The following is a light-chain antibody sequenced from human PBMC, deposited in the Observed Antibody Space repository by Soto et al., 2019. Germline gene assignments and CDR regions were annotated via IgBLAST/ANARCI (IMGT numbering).Light chain of an antibody. J-gene: IGKJ1*01. V-gene: IGKV3-15*01. CDR2: AAS. Sequence: EIVMAQSPATLSVSPGERATLSCRASQSVSSDLAWYQQKAGQAPRLLIYAASTRATGIPARFSGSGSGTEFTLTISSLQSEDFAVYYCQKYNNRPKMFGQGTKVEIK. CDR3: QKYNNRPKM. CDR1: QSVSSD.